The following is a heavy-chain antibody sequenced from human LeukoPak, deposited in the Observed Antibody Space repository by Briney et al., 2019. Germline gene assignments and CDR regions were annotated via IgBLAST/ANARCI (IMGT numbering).Heavy chain of an antibody. V-gene: IGHV3-23*01. CDR3: AKDTYADSPWGPQLSYYFDY. CDR1: GFTFSSYA. D-gene: IGHD1-1*01. J-gene: IGHJ4*02. CDR2: ISGSGGST. Sequence: GGSLRLSCAASGFTFSSYARSWVRPAPGKGLEWVSAISGSGGSTYYADSVKGRFTISRDNSKNTLYLQMNSLRAEDTAVYYCAKDTYADSPWGPQLSYYFDYWGQGTLLTVSS.